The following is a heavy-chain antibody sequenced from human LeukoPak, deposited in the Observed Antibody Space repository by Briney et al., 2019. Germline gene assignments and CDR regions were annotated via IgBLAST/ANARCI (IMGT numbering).Heavy chain of an antibody. Sequence: GGSLRLSCAASGFTFSTYWMSWVRQAPGKGLEWVANIKQDGSEKYYANSMKGRFTISRDNAKNSLYLQMNSLRAEDTAVYYCARGTSIVGAAGLFDYWGQGTLVTVSS. J-gene: IGHJ4*02. CDR1: GFTFSTYW. V-gene: IGHV3-7*01. CDR2: IKQDGSEK. CDR3: ARGTSIVGAAGLFDY. D-gene: IGHD1-26*01.